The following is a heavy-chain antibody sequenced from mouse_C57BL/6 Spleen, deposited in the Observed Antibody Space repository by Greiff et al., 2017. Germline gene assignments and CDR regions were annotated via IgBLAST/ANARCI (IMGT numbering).Heavy chain of an antibody. D-gene: IGHD2-5*01. CDR1: GFTFSSYA. CDR3: ARDRDYSNWDY. Sequence: EVKLMESGGGLVKPGGSLKLSCAASGFTFSSYAMSWVRQTPEKRLEWVATISDGGSYTYYPDNVKGRFTISRDNAKNNLYLQMSHLKSEDTAMYYCARDRDYSNWDYWGQGTSVTVSS. J-gene: IGHJ4*01. CDR2: ISDGGSYT. V-gene: IGHV5-4*01.